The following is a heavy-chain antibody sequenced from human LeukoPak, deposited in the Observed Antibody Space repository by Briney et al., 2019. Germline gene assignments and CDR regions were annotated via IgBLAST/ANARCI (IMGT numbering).Heavy chain of an antibody. CDR2: ITWNGAST. D-gene: IGHD4-17*01. V-gene: IGHV3-20*04. Sequence: RPGGSLRLSCVASGFTFDDYGMSWVRQAPGKGLEWVSGITWNGASTGFADSVKGRFTISRDNAKNSLYLGMSSLRPEDSAFYYCAREYGDYSSYFDLWGRGTLVTVSS. J-gene: IGHJ2*01. CDR1: GFTFDDYG. CDR3: AREYGDYSSYFDL.